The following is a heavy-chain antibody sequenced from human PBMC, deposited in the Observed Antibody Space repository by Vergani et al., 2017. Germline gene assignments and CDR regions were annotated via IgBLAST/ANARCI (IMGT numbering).Heavy chain of an antibody. V-gene: IGHV3-20*01. J-gene: IGHJ6*03. CDR1: DFKFDQFG. CDR2: ISYNGLDV. Sequence: EVELLDSGGKVVRPGGSLRLSCVASDFKFDQFGMMWVRQSPGKGPEWVAGISYNGLDVGYSESVEGRFTISRDNSKNSLFLQMNNVRAEDTASYHCARGALYSFYYFMDVWGKGTMVKVSS. D-gene: IGHD3-10*02. CDR3: ARGALYSFYYFMDV.